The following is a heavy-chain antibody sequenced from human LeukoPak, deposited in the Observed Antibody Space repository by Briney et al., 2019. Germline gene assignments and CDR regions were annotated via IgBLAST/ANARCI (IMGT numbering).Heavy chain of an antibody. CDR2: IYYSGKV. V-gene: IGHV4-30-4*01. CDR3: ASVGDSHMFDN. J-gene: IGHJ4*02. D-gene: IGHD4-17*01. CDR1: GDFISSGDYY. Sequence: SQTLSLTCTVSGDFISSGDYYWTWIRQPPGKGLEWIGHIYYSGKVYYNPSLRGRVVISVDTSENQFSLKLNSVTAADTAVYYCASVGDSHMFDNWGQGTLVTVSS.